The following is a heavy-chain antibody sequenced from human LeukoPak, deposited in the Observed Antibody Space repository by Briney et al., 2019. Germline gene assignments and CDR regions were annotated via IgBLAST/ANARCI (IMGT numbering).Heavy chain of an antibody. CDR1: GLTFSTYG. D-gene: IGHD3-10*01. V-gene: IGHV3-30*03. CDR2: ISYDGNNK. CDR3: ATDSYKQRMPFYYYHGMDV. J-gene: IGHJ6*02. Sequence: GGSLRLSCAASGLTFSTYGMHWVRQSPGKGLEWVAVISYDGNNKFYADFVKGRFTISRDNPKNTLYLQVSSLRAEDTAVYYCATDSYKQRMPFYYYHGMDVWGQGTTVTVSS.